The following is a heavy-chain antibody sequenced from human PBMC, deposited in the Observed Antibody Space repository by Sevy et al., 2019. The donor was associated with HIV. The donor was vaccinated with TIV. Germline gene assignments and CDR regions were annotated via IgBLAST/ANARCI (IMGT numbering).Heavy chain of an antibody. CDR2: IRNKDYNGTT. D-gene: IGHD4-4*01. V-gene: IGHV3-49*04. Sequence: PGGSLRLSCTASGFVFSAYALSGVRQGPGKGLGWVGFIRNKDYNGTTEYAASVKGRFFISRDDSKSVAYLHMNSLKTADTGLYYCTRSVTTVHWGRGTLVTVSS. J-gene: IGHJ4*02. CDR3: TRSVTTVH. CDR1: GFVFSAYA.